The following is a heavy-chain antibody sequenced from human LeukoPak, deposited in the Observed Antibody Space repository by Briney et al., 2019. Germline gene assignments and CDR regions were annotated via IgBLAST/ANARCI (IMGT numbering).Heavy chain of an antibody. V-gene: IGHV3-74*01. CDR3: ARDHYGGNSDY. CDR1: GFSFSSYW. Sequence: GSLRLSCAASGFSFSSYWMHWVRQAPGKGLLWVSRINTDGSATYYADSVKGRFTISRDNAKNTLYLQMNSLRAEDTAVYYCARDHYGGNSDYWGQGTLVTVSS. D-gene: IGHD4-23*01. J-gene: IGHJ4*02. CDR2: INTDGSAT.